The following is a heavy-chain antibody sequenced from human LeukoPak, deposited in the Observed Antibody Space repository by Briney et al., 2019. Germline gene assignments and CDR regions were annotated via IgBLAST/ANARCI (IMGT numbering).Heavy chain of an antibody. D-gene: IGHD3-10*01. Sequence: VASVKVSCKASGYTFTGYYMHWVRQAPAQGLEWVGWINPNSGGTNYAQKFQGRVTMTRDTSISTAYMELSRLRSDDTAVYYCARTAMVRGVMASYWGQGTLVTVSS. CDR3: ARTAMVRGVMASY. CDR1: GYTFTGYY. CDR2: INPNSGGT. V-gene: IGHV1-2*02. J-gene: IGHJ4*02.